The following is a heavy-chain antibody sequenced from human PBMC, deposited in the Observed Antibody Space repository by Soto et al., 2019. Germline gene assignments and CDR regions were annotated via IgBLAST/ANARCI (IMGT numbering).Heavy chain of an antibody. CDR3: ARDAEDIAAAGPQTSLRGPNDY. D-gene: IGHD6-13*01. J-gene: IGHJ4*02. CDR1: GYTFTSYA. CDR2: INAGNGNT. Sequence: ASVKASCKASGYTFTSYAMHWVRQAPGQRLEWMGWINAGNGNTKYSQKFQGRVTITRDTSASTAYMELSSLRSEDTAVYYCARDAEDIAAAGPQTSLRGPNDYWGQGTLVTVSS. V-gene: IGHV1-3*01.